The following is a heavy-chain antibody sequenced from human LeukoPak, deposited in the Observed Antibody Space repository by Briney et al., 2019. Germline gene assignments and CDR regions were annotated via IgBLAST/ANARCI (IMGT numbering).Heavy chain of an antibody. J-gene: IGHJ6*02. CDR2: ISGGGDT. Sequence: GGSLRLSCAPSGFTVSSTYMSWVRQAPGKGLEWVSIISGGGDTFYAGSVKGRFTISRDTSKNTLYLQMNSLRAGDTAVYYYAGRGSGYYYGMNVWGQGTTVTVSS. D-gene: IGHD3-10*01. CDR3: AGRGSGYYYGMNV. CDR1: GFTVSSTY. V-gene: IGHV3-66*01.